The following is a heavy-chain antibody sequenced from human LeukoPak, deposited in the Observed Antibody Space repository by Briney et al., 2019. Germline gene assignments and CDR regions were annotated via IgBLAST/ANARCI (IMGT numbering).Heavy chain of an antibody. J-gene: IGHJ4*02. CDR1: GITLSNYG. V-gene: IGHV3-23*01. D-gene: IGHD3/OR15-3a*01. CDR2: ISDSGGST. CDR3: AKRGVVIRVILVGFHKEAYYFES. Sequence: GGSLRLSCAVSGITLSNYGMSWVRQAPGKGREWVAGISDSGGSTNYADSVKGRFTISRDNPQNTLYLQMNSLRAEDTAVYFCAKRGVVIRVILVGFHKEAYYFESWGQGALVTVSS.